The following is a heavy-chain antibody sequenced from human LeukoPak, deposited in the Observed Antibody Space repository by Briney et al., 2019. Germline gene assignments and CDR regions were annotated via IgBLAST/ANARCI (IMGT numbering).Heavy chain of an antibody. CDR1: GYTFTGYY. CDR2: IIPIFGTA. CDR3: AADWEPVDYYYYYMDV. V-gene: IGHV1-69*06. J-gene: IGHJ6*03. D-gene: IGHD1-14*01. Sequence: SVKVSCKASGYTFTGYYMHWVRQAPGQGLEWMGGIIPIFGTANYAQKFQGRVTITADKSTSTAYMELSSLRSEDTAVYYCAADWEPVDYYYYYMDVWGKGTTVTVSS.